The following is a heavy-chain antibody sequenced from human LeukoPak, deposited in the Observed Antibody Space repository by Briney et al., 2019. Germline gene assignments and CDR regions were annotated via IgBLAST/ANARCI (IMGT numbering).Heavy chain of an antibody. CDR1: GFTFSSYS. CDR3: AARAAAGQFDY. Sequence: GGSLRLSCAASGFTFSSYSMNWVRQAPGKGLEWVSSISSSSSYIYYADSVKGRFTISRDNAKNSLYLQMNSLRAEDTAVYYCAARAAAGQFDYWGQGTLVTVSS. V-gene: IGHV3-21*01. CDR2: ISSSSSYI. D-gene: IGHD6-13*01. J-gene: IGHJ4*02.